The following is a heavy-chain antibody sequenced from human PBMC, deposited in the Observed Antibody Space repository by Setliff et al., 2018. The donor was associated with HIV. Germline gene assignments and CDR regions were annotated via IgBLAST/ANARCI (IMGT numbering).Heavy chain of an antibody. D-gene: IGHD5-18*01. V-gene: IGHV4-39*01. CDR3: ATDTAFLQEGTEF. Sequence: SETLSLTCTVSGGSIRGSNYYWARIRQPPGKGLEWIGSSYYSGSTYYNPSLKSRVTISVDTSKNQFSLKLTSVTAADTAIYYCATDTAFLQEGTEFWGQGALVTVSS. J-gene: IGHJ4*02. CDR2: SYYSGST. CDR1: GGSIRGSNYY.